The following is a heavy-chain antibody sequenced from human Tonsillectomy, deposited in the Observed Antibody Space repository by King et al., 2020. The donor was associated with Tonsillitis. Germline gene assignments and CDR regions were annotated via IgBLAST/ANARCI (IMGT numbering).Heavy chain of an antibody. Sequence: VQLVESGGGLVQPGGSLRLSCAASGFTFISYWMHWVRHAPGKGLVWVSHTNGDGSTTNYADSVKGRFTISRDNAKNTLYLQMSSLRGEDSAVYYCARYRYSGCHGDNWGQGTLVTVSS. D-gene: IGHD1-26*01. V-gene: IGHV3-74*01. CDR2: TNGDGSTT. J-gene: IGHJ4*02. CDR1: GFTFISYW. CDR3: ARYRYSGCHGDN.